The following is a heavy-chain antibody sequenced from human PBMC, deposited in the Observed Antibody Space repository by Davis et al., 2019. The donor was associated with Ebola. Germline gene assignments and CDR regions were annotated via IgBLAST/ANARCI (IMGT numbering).Heavy chain of an antibody. Sequence: GESLKISCAASGFTFSSYSMNWVRQAPGKVLEWVSYISSSSSTIYYADSVKGRFTISRDNAKNSLYLQMNSLRDEDTAVYYCARDREWELLLVYYYGMDVWGQGTTVTVSS. D-gene: IGHD1-26*01. V-gene: IGHV3-48*02. CDR3: ARDREWELLLVYYYGMDV. CDR1: GFTFSSYS. CDR2: ISSSSSTI. J-gene: IGHJ6*02.